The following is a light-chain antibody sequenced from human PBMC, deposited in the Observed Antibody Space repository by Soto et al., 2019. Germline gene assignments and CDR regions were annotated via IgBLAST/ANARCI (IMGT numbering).Light chain of an antibody. CDR2: GAS. V-gene: IGKV3-15*01. CDR1: QSVSSN. Sequence: EIGMTQSPSTPSLSPGERATPSCRASQSVSSNLAWYQQKPGQAPRLLIYGASTRATGIPARFSGSGSGTEFTLTISSLQSEDFAVYYCQQSGTFGQGTKVDIK. J-gene: IGKJ1*01. CDR3: QQSGT.